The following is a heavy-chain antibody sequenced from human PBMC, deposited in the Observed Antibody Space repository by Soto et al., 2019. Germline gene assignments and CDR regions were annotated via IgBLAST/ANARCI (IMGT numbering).Heavy chain of an antibody. CDR3: ARGRGEKARHYGMDV. CDR1: GGSISSGGYS. Sequence: SETLSLTCAVSGGSISSGGYSWSWIRQPPGKGLEWIGYIYHSGSTYYSPSLKSRVAISVDRSKNQFSLKLSSVTAADTAVYYCARGRGEKARHYGMDVWGQGPRATVP. J-gene: IGHJ6*02. D-gene: IGHD3-10*01. V-gene: IGHV4-30-2*01. CDR2: IYHSGST.